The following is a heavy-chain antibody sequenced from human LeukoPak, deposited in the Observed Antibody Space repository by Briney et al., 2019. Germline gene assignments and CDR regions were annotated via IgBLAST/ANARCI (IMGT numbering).Heavy chain of an antibody. Sequence: SETLSLTCAVYGGSFSSYDWTWIRQPPGKGLQWIGEINHSGTTNYNPSLKSRVTISVDTSQNQFSLKLSSVTAADTAVYYCARARGIVVVVAEDCYFDYWGQGTLVAVS. CDR2: INHSGTT. D-gene: IGHD2-15*01. CDR1: GGSFSSYD. J-gene: IGHJ4*02. V-gene: IGHV4-34*01. CDR3: ARARGIVVVVAEDCYFDY.